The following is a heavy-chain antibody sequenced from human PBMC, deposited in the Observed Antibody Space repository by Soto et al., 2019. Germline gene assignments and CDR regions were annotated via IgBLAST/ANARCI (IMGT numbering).Heavy chain of an antibody. Sequence: EVQLLESGGGMVQPGGSLRLSCAASGFTFSGSAMGWVRQAPGKGLEWISVISGSGDNILYADSVKGRFTISKDNLMNTLYLQMNSLRGDDTAVYFFAARTIPVPGAYDYWGQGTLVTVSS. D-gene: IGHD3-16*01. CDR1: GFTFSGSA. CDR2: ISGSGDNI. J-gene: IGHJ4*02. CDR3: AARTIPVPGAYDY. V-gene: IGHV3-23*01.